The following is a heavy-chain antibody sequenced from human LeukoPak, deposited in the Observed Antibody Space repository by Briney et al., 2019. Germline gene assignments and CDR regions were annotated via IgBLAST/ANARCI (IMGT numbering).Heavy chain of an antibody. J-gene: IGHJ4*02. CDR1: GFTFSTYA. CDR3: TRSNNIVGATYFDY. Sequence: GRSLRLSCAGSGFTFSTYAMHWVRQGPGKGLEYISSISSNGGSTYYADSVKGRFTISRDNSKNTLFLQMGSLRAGDMAVYYCTRSNNIVGATYFDYWGQGTLVTVSS. CDR2: ISSNGGST. D-gene: IGHD1-26*01. V-gene: IGHV3-64*02.